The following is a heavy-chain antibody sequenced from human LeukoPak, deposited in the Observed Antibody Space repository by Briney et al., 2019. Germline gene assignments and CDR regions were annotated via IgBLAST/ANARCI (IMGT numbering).Heavy chain of an antibody. V-gene: IGHV1-18*01. Sequence: ASVKVSCKASGYSFISYGINWVRQRPGQGLEWMGRINVYNGYTNFAEQVAGRVTMTTETSTSTTYMELRSLNSDDTAVYYCARDGYVYWGQGTLITVSS. CDR1: GYSFISYG. CDR3: ARDGYVY. D-gene: IGHD5-18*01. CDR2: INVYNGYT. J-gene: IGHJ4*02.